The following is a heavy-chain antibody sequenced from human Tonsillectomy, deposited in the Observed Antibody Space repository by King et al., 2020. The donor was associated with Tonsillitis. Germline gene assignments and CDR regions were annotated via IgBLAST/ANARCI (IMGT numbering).Heavy chain of an antibody. CDR2: ISYDGSNK. D-gene: IGHD4-17*01. CDR1: GFTFSSYA. CDR3: AREDGDYYGDYANLGSGYCMEV. J-gene: IGHJ6*01. Sequence: VQLVESGGGVVQPGRSLRLSCAASGFTFSSYAMHWVRQAPGKGLEWVAVISYDGSNKYYADSVKGRFTISRDNSKNTLYLQMNSLRAEDTAVYYCAREDGDYYGDYANLGSGYCMEVWGQGTTVNGSS. V-gene: IGHV3-30*04.